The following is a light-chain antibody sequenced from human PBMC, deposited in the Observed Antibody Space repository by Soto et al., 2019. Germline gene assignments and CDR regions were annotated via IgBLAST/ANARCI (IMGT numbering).Light chain of an antibody. Sequence: QSVLTQPRSVSGSPGQSVTISCTGSSSDVGSYNYVSWYQHHPGKAPKLMIYDVTKRPSGVPDRFSGSKSGDTASLTISGLQAEDEADYYCCSYAGSYTYVFGIGTKVTVL. V-gene: IGLV2-11*01. J-gene: IGLJ1*01. CDR1: SSDVGSYNY. CDR2: DVT. CDR3: CSYAGSYTYV.